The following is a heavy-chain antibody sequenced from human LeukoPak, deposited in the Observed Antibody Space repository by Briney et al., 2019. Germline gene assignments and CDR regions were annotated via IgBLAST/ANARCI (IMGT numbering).Heavy chain of an antibody. CDR3: ARGGYGDYRFDY. J-gene: IGHJ4*02. CDR2: IYYSGST. V-gene: IGHV4-59*06. Sequence: PSETLSLTCTVSGGSISSYYWSWIRQHPGKGLEWIGYIYYSGSTYYNPSLKTRITISVDTSKNQFSLKLSSVTAADTAVYYCARGGYGDYRFDYWGQGTLVTVSS. D-gene: IGHD4-17*01. CDR1: GGSISSYY.